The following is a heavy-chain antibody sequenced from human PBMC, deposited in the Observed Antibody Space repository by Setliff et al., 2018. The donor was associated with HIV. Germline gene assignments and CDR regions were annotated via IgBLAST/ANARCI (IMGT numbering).Heavy chain of an antibody. D-gene: IGHD3-3*01. CDR1: GFSLTTSGVG. Sequence: SGPTLVNPPQTLTLTCTFSGFSLTTSGVGVGWIRQPPGKALEWLALIYWDDDKRYSPSLKSRFTITKDTSKNQVVLTMTNMDPVDTATYYCARGPPITIFGVVSRGPWFDYWGQGTLVTVSS. CDR3: ARGPPITIFGVVSRGPWFDY. J-gene: IGHJ4*02. V-gene: IGHV2-5*02. CDR2: IYWDDDK.